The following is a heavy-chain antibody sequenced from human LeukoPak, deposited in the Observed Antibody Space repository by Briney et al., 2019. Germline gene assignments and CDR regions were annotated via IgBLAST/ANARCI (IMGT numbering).Heavy chain of an antibody. CDR2: IRYDGNDN. V-gene: IGHV3-30*02. CDR1: GFTFSSYG. Sequence: GGSLRLSCAAYGFTFSSYGMHWVRQAPGKGLAWVAFIRYDGNDNYYSDSVKGRFTISRDTSKNTLYLQMNSLRAEDTAVYYCAKDLMRDRWFGETWGQGTLVSVSS. CDR3: AKDLMRDRWFGET. J-gene: IGHJ4*02. D-gene: IGHD3-10*01.